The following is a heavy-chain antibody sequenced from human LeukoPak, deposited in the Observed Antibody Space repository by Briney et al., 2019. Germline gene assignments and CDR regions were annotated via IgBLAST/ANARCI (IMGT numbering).Heavy chain of an antibody. D-gene: IGHD3-10*01. CDR3: ARGRVTMVRGVRRGGPFDY. V-gene: IGHV4-59*12. Sequence: SETLSLTCTVSGGSINGYYWSWIRQPPGKRLEWIGYISSSGSTNYNPSLKSRVTISVDTSKNQFSLKLSSATAADTAVYYCARGRVTMVRGVRRGGPFDYWGQGTLVTVSS. CDR2: ISSSGST. J-gene: IGHJ4*02. CDR1: GGSINGYY.